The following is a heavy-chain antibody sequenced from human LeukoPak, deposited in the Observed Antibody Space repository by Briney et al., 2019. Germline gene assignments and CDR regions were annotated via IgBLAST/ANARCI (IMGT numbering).Heavy chain of an antibody. CDR3: ARQIAVVEPTDPNWFDS. D-gene: IGHD2-21*01. Sequence: SETLSLTCSVSGDSISSSSHYWGWIRQPPGRGLEWIGSIFYSGRAYYTPSLKSRVTMSLDTSKNQFSLRLTSVTAADTAVYYCARQIAVVEPTDPNWFDSWGQGTLVTVSS. CDR2: IFYSGRA. CDR1: GDSISSSSHY. J-gene: IGHJ5*01. V-gene: IGHV4-39*07.